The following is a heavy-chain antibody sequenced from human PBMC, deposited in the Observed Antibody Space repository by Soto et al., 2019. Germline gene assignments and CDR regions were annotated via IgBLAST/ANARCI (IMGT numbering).Heavy chain of an antibody. D-gene: IGHD5-12*01. CDR3: ARDHIVATIVFED. CDR1: GFTFRSYW. J-gene: IGHJ4*02. CDR2: INQDGSEK. Sequence: PGGSLRLSCGASGFTFRSYWMSWVRQAPGKGLEWVANINQDGSEKYYVDSVKGRFTISRDNAENSVYLQMNTLRAEDTAVYYCARDHIVATIVFEDWGLGTLVTVSS. V-gene: IGHV3-7*01.